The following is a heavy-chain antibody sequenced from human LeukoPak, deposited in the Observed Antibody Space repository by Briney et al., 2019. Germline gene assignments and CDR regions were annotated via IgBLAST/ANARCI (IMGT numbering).Heavy chain of an antibody. CDR1: GFTFSSYW. CDR2: IKQDGSEK. J-gene: IGHJ4*02. Sequence: GGSLRLSCAASGFTFSSYWMSWVRQAPGKGLEWVANIKQDGSEKYYVDSVKGRFTISRDNAKNSLYLQMNSLRAEDTAVYYCARDMGTARTYYYDSRGYCYPRNYFDYWGQGTLVTVSS. CDR3: ARDMGTARTYYYDSRGYCYPRNYFDY. D-gene: IGHD3-22*01. V-gene: IGHV3-7*01.